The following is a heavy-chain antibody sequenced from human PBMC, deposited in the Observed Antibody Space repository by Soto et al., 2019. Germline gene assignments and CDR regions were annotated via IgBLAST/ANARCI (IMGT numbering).Heavy chain of an antibody. Sequence: ASVKVSCNVSGYTLTELSMHLVRQAPGKGLEWMGGFDPEDGETIYAQKFQGRVTMTEDTSTDTAYMELSSLRSEDTAVYYCATGWLRLRNYYYYGMDVWGQGTTVTVSS. CDR2: FDPEDGET. J-gene: IGHJ6*02. CDR1: GYTLTELS. CDR3: ATGWLRLRNYYYYGMDV. V-gene: IGHV1-24*01. D-gene: IGHD5-12*01.